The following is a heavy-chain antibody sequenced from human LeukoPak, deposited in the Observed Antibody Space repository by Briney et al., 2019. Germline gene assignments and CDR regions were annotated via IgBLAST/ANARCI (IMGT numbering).Heavy chain of an antibody. CDR2: TSSSSSTI. D-gene: IGHD3-22*01. J-gene: IGHJ4*02. CDR3: ARGGSSGSMIY. Sequence: GGSLRLSCAASGFTFSSHSMNWVRQAPGKGLEWVSYTSSSSSTIYYADSVKGRFTISRDNAKNSLYLQMNSLRVEDTAVYYCARGGSSGSMIYWGQGTLVTVSS. CDR1: GFTFSSHS. V-gene: IGHV3-48*01.